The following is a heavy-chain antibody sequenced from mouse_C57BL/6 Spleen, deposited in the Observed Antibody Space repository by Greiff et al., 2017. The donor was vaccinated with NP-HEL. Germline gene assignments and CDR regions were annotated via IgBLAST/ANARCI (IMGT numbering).Heavy chain of an antibody. Sequence: VQRVESGGGLVKPGGSLKLSCAASGFTFSDYGMHWVRQAPEKGLEWVAYISSGSSTIYYADTVKCRFTISRDNAKNTLFLQMTSLRAEDTAMYYCASDYGSTFAYWGQGTLVTVSA. J-gene: IGHJ3*01. V-gene: IGHV5-17*01. CDR2: ISSGSSTI. D-gene: IGHD1-1*01. CDR3: ASDYGSTFAY. CDR1: GFTFSDYG.